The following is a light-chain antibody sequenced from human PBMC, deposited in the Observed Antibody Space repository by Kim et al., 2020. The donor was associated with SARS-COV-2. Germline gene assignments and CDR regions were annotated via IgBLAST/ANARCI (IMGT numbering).Light chain of an antibody. Sequence: EIVMTQSPATLSVSPGERATLSCRASQSVSSNLAWYQQKPGQAPRLLLYGASTRATGIPARFSGSGSGTEFTLTISSLQSEDFAVYYCQQYNDRGTFGQGTKLEI. CDR2: GAS. J-gene: IGKJ2*01. CDR3: QQYNDRGT. CDR1: QSVSSN. V-gene: IGKV3-15*01.